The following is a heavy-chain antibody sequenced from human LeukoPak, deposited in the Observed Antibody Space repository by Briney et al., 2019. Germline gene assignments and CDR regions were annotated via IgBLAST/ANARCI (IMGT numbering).Heavy chain of an antibody. Sequence: GGSLRLSCAASGFTFSSYGTHWVRQAPGKGLEWVAVISYDGSNKYYADSVKGRFTISRDNSKNTLYPQMNSLRAEDTAVYYCAKDQSYGFDYWGQGTLVTVSS. CDR2: ISYDGSNK. CDR3: AKDQSYGFDY. J-gene: IGHJ4*02. V-gene: IGHV3-30*18. CDR1: GFTFSSYG. D-gene: IGHD3-10*01.